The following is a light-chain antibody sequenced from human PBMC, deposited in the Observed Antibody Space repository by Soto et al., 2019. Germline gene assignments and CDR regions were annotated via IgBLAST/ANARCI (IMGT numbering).Light chain of an antibody. CDR2: RDN. CDR3: SAWDDNIYGPV. CDR1: SSDIGSNP. V-gene: IGLV1-44*01. J-gene: IGLJ2*01. Sequence: QSVLTQPPSASGTPGQRVAISCSGGSSDIGSNPVNWYLHLPGAAPKLLIYRDNKRPSGVPDRFSGSKSGTSASLTISGLQSEDEADYFCSAWDDNIYGPVFGGGTQLTVL.